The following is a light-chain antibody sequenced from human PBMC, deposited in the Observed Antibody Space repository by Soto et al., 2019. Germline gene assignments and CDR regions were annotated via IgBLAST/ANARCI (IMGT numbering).Light chain of an antibody. CDR1: SSDIGGYNY. CDR3: SSYGSSNTLL. J-gene: IGLJ2*01. CDR2: EVS. V-gene: IGLV2-14*01. Sequence: QSALTQPASVSGSPGQSITISCTGTSSDIGGYNYVSWYQQHPGKAPKLMIYEVSDRPSGVSNRFSGSKSGNTASLTISGLQAEDEADYYCSSYGSSNTLLFSEGTKLTVL.